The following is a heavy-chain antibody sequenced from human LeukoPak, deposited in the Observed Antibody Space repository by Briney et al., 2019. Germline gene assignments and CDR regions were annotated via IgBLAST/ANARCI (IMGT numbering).Heavy chain of an antibody. CDR1: GGSFSGYY. CDR3: ARGRQEISMILVVMTGVSYYLDV. V-gene: IGHV4-34*01. J-gene: IGHJ6*03. D-gene: IGHD3-22*01. CDR2: INPSGST. Sequence: SETLSLTCVVYGGSFSGYYWTWIRQSPGKGLEWIGEINPSGSTYYNPSLKSRLTISRDTSKNQFSLRLSSVTAADTAVYYCARGRQEISMILVVMTGVSYYLDVWGIGTTVTVS.